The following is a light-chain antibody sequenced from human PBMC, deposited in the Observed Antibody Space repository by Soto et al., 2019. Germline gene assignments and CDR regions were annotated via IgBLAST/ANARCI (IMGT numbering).Light chain of an antibody. CDR1: QSLLYVDGKTY. Sequence: DIGMTQSPLSLSVTPGQPASISCKSSQSLLYVDGKTYLYWYLQKSGQPPQLLIYEVFNRISGVPDRFSGSGSGSDSTLKISRVEAEDVGVYYCMQGKQLPRTFGQGPKVEIK. CDR3: MQGKQLPRT. V-gene: IGKV2D-29*01. J-gene: IGKJ1*01. CDR2: EVF.